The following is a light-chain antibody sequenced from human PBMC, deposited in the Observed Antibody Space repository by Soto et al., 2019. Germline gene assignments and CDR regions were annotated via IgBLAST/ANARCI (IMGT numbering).Light chain of an antibody. CDR1: QSVGIN. CDR3: QHYSGWPL. V-gene: IGKV3-15*01. J-gene: IGKJ3*01. Sequence: EIVLTQSPGTLSVSLGERATVSCRASQSVGINLAWYQQRPGQTPRLLIYDASTRATGVPARFSGSGSGTEFSLTVSSLQAEDSAVYYCQHYSGWPLFGPGTRV. CDR2: DAS.